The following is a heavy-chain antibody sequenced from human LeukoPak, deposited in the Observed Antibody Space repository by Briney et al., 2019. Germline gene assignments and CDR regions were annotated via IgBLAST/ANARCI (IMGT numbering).Heavy chain of an antibody. Sequence: PSETLSLTCAVSGGSISSNLYYWAWIRQPPGKGLEWIGSVFYGGTTYYNPSLKSRVTILLDTSKNQFSLRLSSLTAADTAVYFCARDRGGDYSGSTRIWFDPWGQGTPVTVSS. D-gene: IGHD5-12*01. V-gene: IGHV4-39*07. CDR2: VFYGGTT. CDR1: GGSISSNLYY. J-gene: IGHJ5*02. CDR3: ARDRGGDYSGSTRIWFDP.